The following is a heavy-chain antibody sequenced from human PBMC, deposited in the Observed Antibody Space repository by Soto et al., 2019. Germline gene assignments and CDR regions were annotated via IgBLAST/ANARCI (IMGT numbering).Heavy chain of an antibody. CDR3: ARERYSYDPYYFNY. J-gene: IGHJ4*02. Sequence: GSLRLSCAASGFTFSDYYMSWIRQAPGKGLEWVSSITSSGSTTYYTDSVKGRFTISRDNAKNSLYLQMNSLRAEDTSVYYCARERYSYDPYYFNYWGQGTLVTVS. CDR1: GFTFSDYY. V-gene: IGHV3-11*01. D-gene: IGHD5-18*01. CDR2: ITSSGSTT.